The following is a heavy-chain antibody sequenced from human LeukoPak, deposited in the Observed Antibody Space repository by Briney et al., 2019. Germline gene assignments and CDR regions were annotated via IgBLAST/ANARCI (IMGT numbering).Heavy chain of an antibody. V-gene: IGHV3-48*03. J-gene: IGHJ4*02. CDR2: ISSSGSTI. D-gene: IGHD4-17*01. Sequence: GGSLRLSCAASGFTFSSYEMNWVRQAPGKGLEWVPYISSSGSTIYYANSVKGRFTISRDNAKNSLYLQMNSLRAEDTAVYYCAREREGPYGYLDYWGQGILVTVSS. CDR3: AREREGPYGYLDY. CDR1: GFTFSSYE.